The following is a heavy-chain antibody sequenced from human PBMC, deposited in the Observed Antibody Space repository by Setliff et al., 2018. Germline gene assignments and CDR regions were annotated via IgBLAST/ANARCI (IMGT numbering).Heavy chain of an antibody. CDR1: SGSMRNYY. CDR2: IYTSGST. CDR3: AASRAYTGAVEEWFLPKTFDF. D-gene: IGHD3-10*01. Sequence: PSETLSLTCSVSSGSMRNYYWIWIRQPAGEGLEWIGRIYTSGSTNYNPSLKSRVTLSIDTSKNQFSLKLSSVTAADAALYYCAASRAYTGAVEEWFLPKTFDFWGQGSPVTVS. V-gene: IGHV4-4*07. J-gene: IGHJ4*02.